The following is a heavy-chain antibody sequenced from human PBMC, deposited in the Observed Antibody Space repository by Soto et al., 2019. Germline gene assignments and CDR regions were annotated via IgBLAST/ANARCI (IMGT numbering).Heavy chain of an antibody. D-gene: IGHD3-22*01. CDR1: GYTFTSYA. J-gene: IGHJ6*02. CDR3: ARAHYYDSSGYLRSPYGMDV. V-gene: IGHV1-18*01. Sequence: ASVKVSCKASGYTFTSYAISWVRQAPGQGLEWMGWISASNGNTNYAQKLQGRVTMTTDTSTSTAYMERRSLRSEDTAVYYCARAHYYDSSGYLRSPYGMDVWGQGTTVTVSS. CDR2: ISASNGNT.